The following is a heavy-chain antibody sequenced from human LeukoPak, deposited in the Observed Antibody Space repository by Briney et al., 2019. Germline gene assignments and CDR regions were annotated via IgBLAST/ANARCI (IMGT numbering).Heavy chain of an antibody. CDR3: ARDQGYSNYRYYYGMDV. CDR1: GYTFTSYG. V-gene: IGHV1-18*01. CDR2: ISAYNGNT. Sequence: ASVKVSCKASGYTFTSYGISWVRQAPGQGLEWVGWISAYNGNTNYAQKLQGRVTMTTDTSTSTAYMELRSLRSDDTAVYYCARDQGYSNYRYYYGMDVWGQGTTVTVSS. J-gene: IGHJ6*02. D-gene: IGHD4-11*01.